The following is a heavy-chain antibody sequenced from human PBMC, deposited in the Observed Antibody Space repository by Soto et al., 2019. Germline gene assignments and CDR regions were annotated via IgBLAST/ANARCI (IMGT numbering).Heavy chain of an antibody. D-gene: IGHD1-1*01. J-gene: IGHJ5*02. Sequence: GGSLRLSCAASGFTFSNYFMHWVRQVPGEGLVWVSRMSGDGKTISYADSVKGRFTISRDNAKNTLYLQMNSLRVEDPAVYYCARTYVPGIAGFDPWGQGTLVTVSS. CDR3: ARTYVPGIAGFDP. CDR2: MSGDGKTI. V-gene: IGHV3-74*01. CDR1: GFTFSNYF.